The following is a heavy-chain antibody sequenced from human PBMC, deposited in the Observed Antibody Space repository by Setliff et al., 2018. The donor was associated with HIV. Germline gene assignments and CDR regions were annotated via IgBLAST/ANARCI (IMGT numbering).Heavy chain of an antibody. CDR3: ARGEVAVDY. J-gene: IGHJ4*02. CDR2: INAGNGNI. Sequence: ASVKFSCKASGYTFTNYAMHWVRQAPGQRLEWMGWINAGNGNIEYSQKFQGRVTISRDTSASTAYMELSSLRSEDTAVYYCARGEVAVDYWGQGTLVTVSS. CDR1: GYTFTNYA. V-gene: IGHV1-3*01. D-gene: IGHD5-12*01.